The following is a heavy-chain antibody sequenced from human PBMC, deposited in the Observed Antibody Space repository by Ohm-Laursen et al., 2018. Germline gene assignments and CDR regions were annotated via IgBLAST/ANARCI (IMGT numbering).Heavy chain of an antibody. Sequence: GSLRLSCTAPGFTFRSYSMNWVRQAPGKGLEWVSSITSGYSYIYNADSVKGRFTISRDDAKNSLFLQMNSLRVEDTAVYYCARDLRAYCGGDCYSPPSNFDIWGQGTMVTVSS. CDR3: ARDLRAYCGGDCYSPPSNFDI. V-gene: IGHV3-21*01. D-gene: IGHD2-21*02. J-gene: IGHJ3*02. CDR1: GFTFRSYS. CDR2: ITSGYSYI.